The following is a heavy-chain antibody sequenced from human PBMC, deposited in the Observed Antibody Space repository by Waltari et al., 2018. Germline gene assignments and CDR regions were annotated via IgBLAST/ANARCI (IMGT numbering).Heavy chain of an antibody. V-gene: IGHV3-53*02. CDR3: ARGGTVDSSWYDH. CDR2: MFSGDRT. D-gene: IGHD4-4*01. J-gene: IGHJ5*02. CDR1: GFSVTDNY. Sequence: EVQLVETGGGLIQPGGSLKLSCAASGFSVTDNYMSWFRQAPGKGLEWVSVMFSGDRTCYADAVKGRFIISRDKSTNTLYLQMNSLTVEDTALYYCARGGTVDSSWYDHWGQGTLVRVSS.